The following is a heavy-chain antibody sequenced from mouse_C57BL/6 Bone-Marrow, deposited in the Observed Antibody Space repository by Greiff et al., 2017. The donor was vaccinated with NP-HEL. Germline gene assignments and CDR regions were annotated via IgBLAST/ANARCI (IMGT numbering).Heavy chain of an antibody. V-gene: IGHV1-19*01. CDR3: ASIRGYFDY. Sequence: EVQLQQSGPVLVKPGASVKMSCKASGYTFTDYYMNWVKQSHGKSLEWIGVINPYNGGTSYNQKFKGKATLTVDKSSSTAYMELNSLTSEDSAVYYCASIRGYFDYWGQGTTLTVSS. CDR1: GYTFTDYY. CDR2: INPYNGGT. J-gene: IGHJ2*01. D-gene: IGHD3-1*01.